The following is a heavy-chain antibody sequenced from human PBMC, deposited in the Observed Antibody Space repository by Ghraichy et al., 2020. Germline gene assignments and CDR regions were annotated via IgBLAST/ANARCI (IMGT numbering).Heavy chain of an antibody. CDR3: VKDAEWLAGEGAFDL. J-gene: IGHJ3*01. Sequence: GGSLRLSCAASGFPFSDYAMSWVRQAPGKGLEWVSTISGGSATYYADSVKGQFAIFRDTSKNTLNLQLNSPRVDDTALYYCVKDAEWLAGEGAFDLWGQGTLVTVSS. D-gene: IGHD6-19*01. V-gene: IGHV3-23*01. CDR1: GFPFSDYA. CDR2: ISGGSAT.